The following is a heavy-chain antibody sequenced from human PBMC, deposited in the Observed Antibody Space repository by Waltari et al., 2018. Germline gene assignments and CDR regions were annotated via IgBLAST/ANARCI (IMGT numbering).Heavy chain of an antibody. Sequence: EVQLLESGGGLVQPGGSLRLSCAASGFTFSSYAMSWVRQAPGKGLEWVSAISGSGGSTYYADSVKGRFTISRDNSKNTLYLQMNSLRAEDTAVYYCARLLSSGYYRDYWGQGTLVTVSS. J-gene: IGHJ4*02. V-gene: IGHV3-23*01. CDR1: GFTFSSYA. D-gene: IGHD3-22*01. CDR3: ARLLSSGYYRDY. CDR2: ISGSGGST.